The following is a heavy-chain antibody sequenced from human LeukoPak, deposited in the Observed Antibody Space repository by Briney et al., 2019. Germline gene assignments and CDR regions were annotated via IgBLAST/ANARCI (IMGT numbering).Heavy chain of an antibody. CDR3: ARTPRGGVTAIY. J-gene: IGHJ4*02. Sequence: GGSLRLSCAASGFTFSSYGMSWVRQAPGKGLEWVSAISGSGGSTYYADSVKGRFTISRDNSKNTLYLQMNSLRVEDTAVYYCARTPRGGVTAIYWGQGTLVTVSS. V-gene: IGHV3-23*01. CDR1: GFTFSSYG. CDR2: ISGSGGST. D-gene: IGHD2-21*02.